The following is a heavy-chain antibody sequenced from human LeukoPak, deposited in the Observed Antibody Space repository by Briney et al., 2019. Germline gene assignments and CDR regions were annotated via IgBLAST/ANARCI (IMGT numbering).Heavy chain of an antibody. CDR2: ISSSSSYI. V-gene: IGHV3-21*01. Sequence: GGSLRLSCAASGFTVSSNYMSWVRQAPGKGLEWVSSISSSSSYIYYADSVKGRFTISRDNAKNSLYLQMNSLRAEDTAVYYCARDYPIVLMVYATDHDAFDIWGQGTMVTVSS. J-gene: IGHJ3*02. D-gene: IGHD2-8*01. CDR3: ARDYPIVLMVYATDHDAFDI. CDR1: GFTVSSNY.